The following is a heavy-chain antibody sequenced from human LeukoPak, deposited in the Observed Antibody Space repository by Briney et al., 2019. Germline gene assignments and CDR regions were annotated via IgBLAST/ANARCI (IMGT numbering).Heavy chain of an antibody. CDR1: GYTFIANY. CDR2: MHVGTGNT. Sequence: ASVQVSCKASGYTFIANYLQWVRQAPGLGPEWLGWMHVGTGNTRYAPKFQGRVTLSRDTSINTAYMELSSLTSDDTAVYYCAREGSCDGDDCYSFDFWGQGTLVTVSS. J-gene: IGHJ4*02. CDR3: AREGSCDGDDCYSFDF. D-gene: IGHD2-21*02. V-gene: IGHV1-2*02.